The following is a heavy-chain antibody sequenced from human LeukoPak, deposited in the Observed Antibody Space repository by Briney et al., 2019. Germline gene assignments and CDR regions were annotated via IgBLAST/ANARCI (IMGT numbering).Heavy chain of an antibody. CDR3: ARAGGISWADY. V-gene: IGHV3-7*01. CDR2: VKQNGTEK. J-gene: IGHJ4*02. CDR1: GFTFRDYW. D-gene: IGHD6-13*01. Sequence: PGGSLSFSCEASGFTFRDYWMTWVRQAPWKGLEWVANVKQNGTEKFYVDSVKGRFTISRDNDKNSLYLQMNSLRVEDTAIYSCARAGGISWADYWGQGTLVTVSS.